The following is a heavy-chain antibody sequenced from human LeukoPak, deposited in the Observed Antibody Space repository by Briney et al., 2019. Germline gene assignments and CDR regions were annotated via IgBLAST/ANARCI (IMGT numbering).Heavy chain of an antibody. CDR2: ISYDGSNK. Sequence: GGSLRLSCAASGFTFSSYGMHWVRQAPGKGLEWVAVISYDGSNKYYADSVKGRFIISRDNSKNTLYLQMNSLRAEDTAVYYCAKVFYGGNSAGNDYWGQGTLVTVSS. D-gene: IGHD4-23*01. CDR3: AKVFYGGNSAGNDY. CDR1: GFTFSSYG. J-gene: IGHJ4*02. V-gene: IGHV3-30*18.